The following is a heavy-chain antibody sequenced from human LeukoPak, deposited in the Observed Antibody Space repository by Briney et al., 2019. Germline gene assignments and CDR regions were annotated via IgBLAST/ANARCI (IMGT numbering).Heavy chain of an antibody. CDR2: IIPIFGTA. CDR3: AKERHGGNFAAYFDY. J-gene: IGHJ4*02. CDR1: GGTFSSYA. D-gene: IGHD4-23*01. V-gene: IGHV1-69*05. Sequence: ASVKVSCKASGGTFSSYAISWVRQAPGQGLEWMGGIIPIFGTANYAQKFQGRVTITTDESTSTAYMELSSLRSEDTAVYYCAKERHGGNFAAYFDYWGQRTLVTVSS.